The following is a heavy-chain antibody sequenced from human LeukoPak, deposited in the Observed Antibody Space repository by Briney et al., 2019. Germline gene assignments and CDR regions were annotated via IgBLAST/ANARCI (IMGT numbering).Heavy chain of an antibody. CDR3: ARGEGDPTYYYYGMDV. CDR1: GFTFRTYS. J-gene: IGHJ6*02. V-gene: IGHV3-21*01. CDR2: ISSSSRYI. Sequence: GGSLRLSCASSGFTFRTYSMNWVRQAPGKGLEWVSSISSSSRYIYYADSVKGRFTISRDNAKNSLYLQMNSLRAEDTAVYYCARGEGDPTYYYYGMDVWGHGTTVTVTS. D-gene: IGHD2-21*02.